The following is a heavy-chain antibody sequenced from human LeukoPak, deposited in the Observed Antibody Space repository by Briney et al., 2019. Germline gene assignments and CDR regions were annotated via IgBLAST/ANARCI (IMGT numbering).Heavy chain of an antibody. D-gene: IGHD6-13*01. V-gene: IGHV4-34*08. CDR3: APGTLSAAGTVG. CDR2: INHSGST. CDR1: GFTFSDYY. J-gene: IGHJ4*02. Sequence: GSLRLSCAASGFTFSDYYMSWIRQPPGKGLEWIGEINHSGSTNYNPSLKSRVTISVDTSKNQFSLKLSSVTAADTAVYYCAPGTLSAAGTVGWGQGTLVTVSS.